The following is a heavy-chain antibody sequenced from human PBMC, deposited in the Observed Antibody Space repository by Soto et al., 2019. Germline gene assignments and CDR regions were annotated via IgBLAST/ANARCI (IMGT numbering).Heavy chain of an antibody. CDR2: TGGAGGTT. CDR3: AKAPPTWRSGNYVIDY. V-gene: IGHV3-23*01. D-gene: IGHD1-26*01. CDR1: GFTFSSYA. Sequence: EVQFLESGGDLVQPGGSLRLSCAASGFTFSSYAMTWVRQASGKGLEWVAATGGAGGTTFYADSVKCRFTISRDNSKNTLYRQMHSLRTEDTAIYFCAKAPPTWRSGNYVIDYWGQGTLVTVSP. J-gene: IGHJ4*02.